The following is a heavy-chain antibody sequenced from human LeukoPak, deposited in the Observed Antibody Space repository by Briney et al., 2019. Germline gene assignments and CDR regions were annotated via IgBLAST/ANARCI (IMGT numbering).Heavy chain of an antibody. D-gene: IGHD5-18*01. J-gene: IGHJ4*02. CDR1: GFTFSSYS. CDR2: ISNSSSSM. CDR3: ARERGYSFGYGDY. Sequence: GGSLRLSCAASGFTFSSYSMNWVRQAPGKGLEWVSSISNSSSSMYYADSVKGRFTISRDNAKNSLYLQMNSLTAEDTAVYYCARERGYSFGYGDYWGQGTLVTVSS. V-gene: IGHV3-21*01.